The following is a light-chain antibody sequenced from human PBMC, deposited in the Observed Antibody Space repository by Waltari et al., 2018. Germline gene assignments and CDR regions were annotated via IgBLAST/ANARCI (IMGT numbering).Light chain of an antibody. J-gene: IGLJ3*02. V-gene: IGLV1-44*01. Sequence: QSVLTQPPSAAAPPGQRVTFSCSVRRANIGSNTVNWYQQLPGTAPKLLIHSNNQRPSGVPDRFSGSKSDTSASLAINGLQSEDEAIYYCAVWDDSLNGRVFGGGTKLAVL. CDR1: RANIGSNT. CDR3: AVWDDSLNGRV. CDR2: SNN.